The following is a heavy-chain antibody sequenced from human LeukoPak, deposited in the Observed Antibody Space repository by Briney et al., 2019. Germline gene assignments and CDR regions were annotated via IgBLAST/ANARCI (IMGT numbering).Heavy chain of an antibody. CDR2: FDPENAEI. CDR3: ATRGSDFWSGFDY. V-gene: IGHV1-24*01. Sequence: ASVKVSCKLSGNTLRELPIQWVRQAGGKGLEWMAGFDPENAEIVYAQKFQGRVTMTEDTSTNTAYMELTSLTSDDTALYYCATRGSDFWSGFDYWGEGTQVTVSS. D-gene: IGHD3-3*01. CDR1: GNTLRELP. J-gene: IGHJ4*02.